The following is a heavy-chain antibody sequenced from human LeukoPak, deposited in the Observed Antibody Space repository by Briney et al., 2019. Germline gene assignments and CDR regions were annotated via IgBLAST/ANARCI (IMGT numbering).Heavy chain of an antibody. Sequence: GGSLRLSCAASGFTFSSYSMNWVRQAPGKGLEWVSSISSSSGYIYYADSVKGRFTISRDNAKNSLYLQMNSLRAEDTAVYYCARDRGYSYGFDYWGQGTLVTVSS. CDR1: GFTFSSYS. CDR3: ARDRGYSYGFDY. V-gene: IGHV3-21*01. D-gene: IGHD5-18*01. CDR2: ISSSSGYI. J-gene: IGHJ4*02.